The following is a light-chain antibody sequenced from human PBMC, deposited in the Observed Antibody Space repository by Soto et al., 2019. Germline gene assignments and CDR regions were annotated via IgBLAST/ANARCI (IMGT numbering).Light chain of an antibody. J-gene: IGLJ2*01. Sequence: QSVLTQPPSASGTPGQRVTISCSGSSSNIGSNTVNWYQQFPGTAPKLLFYSNDQRPSGVPARFSGSRSGTSASLAISGLQSEDEADYYCAAWDDSLNGHVVFGGGTKLTVL. CDR3: AAWDDSLNGHVV. CDR2: SND. V-gene: IGLV1-44*01. CDR1: SSNIGSNT.